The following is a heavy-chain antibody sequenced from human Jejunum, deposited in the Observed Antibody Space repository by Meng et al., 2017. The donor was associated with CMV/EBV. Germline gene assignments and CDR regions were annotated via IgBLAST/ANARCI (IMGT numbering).Heavy chain of an antibody. V-gene: IGHV3-53*01. D-gene: IGHD5-12*01. Sequence: EVQTWEAGGGLIQPGGSLRLSCAASGFTVSSRYMTWVRQAPGKGLDWVSVINTSGSTYYADSVKGRFTISRDNSWNTLFLQMNSLRAEDTAVYYCATSPRSHDYDSWGQGTLVTVSS. J-gene: IGHJ5*01. CDR1: GFTVSSRY. CDR2: INTSGST. CDR3: ATSPRSHDYDS.